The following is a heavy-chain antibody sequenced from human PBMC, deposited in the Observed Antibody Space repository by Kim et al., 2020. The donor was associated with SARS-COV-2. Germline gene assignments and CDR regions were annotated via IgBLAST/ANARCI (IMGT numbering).Heavy chain of an antibody. CDR3: VRFTSSGPNFDY. D-gene: IGHD2-2*01. J-gene: IGHJ4*02. V-gene: IGHV4-39*01. CDR2: IHYSGCT. CDR1: GRSISLTSYY. Sequence: SETLSLTCPVSGRSISLTSYYWGWIRQPPGKRLEWIGHIHYSGCTYSYPSLKSTVTISVATSRNQSSLKLSPVTAAATAVDYSVRFTSSGPNFDYGRQGT.